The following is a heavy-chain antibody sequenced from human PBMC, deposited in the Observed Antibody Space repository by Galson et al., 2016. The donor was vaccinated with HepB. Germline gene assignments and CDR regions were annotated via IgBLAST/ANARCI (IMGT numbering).Heavy chain of an antibody. CDR1: GYTFTGYY. D-gene: IGHD2-2*01. J-gene: IGHJ5*02. CDR3: ARNGDILLVPADRPPAGWFDP. V-gene: IGHV1-2*02. Sequence: SVKVSCKASGYTFTGYYIYWVRQAPGQGLEWVGWINPDSGATNYTQKFQGRVTMTRDTSINTAYMEVRSLRSEDSAVYYCARNGDILLVPADRPPAGWFDPWGQGTPVIVSS. CDR2: INPDSGAT.